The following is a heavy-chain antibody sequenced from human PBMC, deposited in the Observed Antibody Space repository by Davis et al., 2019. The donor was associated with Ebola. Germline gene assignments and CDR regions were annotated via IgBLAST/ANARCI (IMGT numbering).Heavy chain of an antibody. J-gene: IGHJ4*02. V-gene: IGHV3-7*01. D-gene: IGHD6-13*01. CDR1: GFTFSDYP. CDR3: ARGPSTGNSFSY. CDR2: IKQDGSEK. Sequence: GESLKISCAASGFTFSDYPFHWVRQAPGKGLEWVANIKQDGSEKYYVDSVEGRFTISRDNAKNSLYLQMNSLRAEDTAVYYCARGPSTGNSFSYWGQGTLATVSS.